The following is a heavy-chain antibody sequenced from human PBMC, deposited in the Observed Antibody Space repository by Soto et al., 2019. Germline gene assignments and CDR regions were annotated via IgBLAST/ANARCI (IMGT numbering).Heavy chain of an antibody. CDR1: GFTFSSYS. D-gene: IGHD2-15*01. J-gene: IGHJ4*01. Sequence: EVQLVESGGGLVQPGGSLRLSCAASGFTFSSYSMNWVRQAPGKGLEWVSYISSSSSTIYYADSVKGRFTISRDNAKNSLYLQMNSAGAEDRAVYYCASLAATVEADYWGHGPLVTVSS. V-gene: IGHV3-48*01. CDR2: ISSSSSTI. CDR3: ASLAATVEADY.